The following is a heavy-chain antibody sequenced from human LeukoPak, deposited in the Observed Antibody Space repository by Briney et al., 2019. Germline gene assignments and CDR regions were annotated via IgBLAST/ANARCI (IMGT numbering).Heavy chain of an antibody. CDR2: IYYSGST. CDR1: GGSISSSSYY. CDR3: ARQNAGPTASFDY. V-gene: IGHV4-39*01. J-gene: IGHJ4*02. Sequence: SETLSLTCTVSGGSISSSSYYWGWIRQPPGKGLEWIGSIYYSGSTYYNPSLKSRVTISVDTSKNQFSLKLSSVTAADTALYYCARQNAGPTASFDYWGQGTLVTVSS. D-gene: IGHD1-7*01.